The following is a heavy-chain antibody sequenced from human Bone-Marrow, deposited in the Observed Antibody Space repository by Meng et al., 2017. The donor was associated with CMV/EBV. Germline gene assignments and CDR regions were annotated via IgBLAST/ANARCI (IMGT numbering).Heavy chain of an antibody. D-gene: IGHD3-3*01. CDR2: ISSSGSTI. J-gene: IGHJ6*02. Sequence: SLKISCAASGFTFSDYYMSWIRQAPGKGLEWVSYISSSGSTIYYADSVKGRFTISRDNAKNSLYLQMNSLRAEDTAVYYCAREKVRFLEWSYYYYGMDVWGRGTTVTVSS. CDR1: GFTFSDYY. CDR3: AREKVRFLEWSYYYYGMDV. V-gene: IGHV3-11*01.